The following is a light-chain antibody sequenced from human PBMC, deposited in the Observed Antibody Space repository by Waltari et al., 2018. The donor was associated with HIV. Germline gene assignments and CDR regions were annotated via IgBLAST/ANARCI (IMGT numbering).Light chain of an antibody. CDR2: AAS. J-gene: IGKJ4*01. CDR1: QNITSY. V-gene: IGKV1-8*01. Sequence: AIRMTQSPSSFSASTGYRVTITCRASQNITSYLAWYQQKPGKAPNLLIYAASTLQSGVPSRFSGSGSGTDFTLTVSCLQSEDFATYYCQQYYSYPLTFGGGTKVEIK. CDR3: QQYYSYPLT.